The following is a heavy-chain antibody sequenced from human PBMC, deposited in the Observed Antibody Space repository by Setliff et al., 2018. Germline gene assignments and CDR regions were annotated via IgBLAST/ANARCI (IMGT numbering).Heavy chain of an antibody. Sequence: GASVKVSCKAPGGPLNSYSFSWVRQAPGQGLEWMGRIIPVLDITRYSQKFQGRVTITADKSTGIIYMELTSLRSDDTAVYYCARPPPPPNYFDIGALDSWGQGTLVTVSS. CDR2: IIPVLDIT. J-gene: IGHJ4*02. V-gene: IGHV1-69*02. D-gene: IGHD3-22*01. CDR1: GGPLNSYS. CDR3: ARPPPPPNYFDIGALDS.